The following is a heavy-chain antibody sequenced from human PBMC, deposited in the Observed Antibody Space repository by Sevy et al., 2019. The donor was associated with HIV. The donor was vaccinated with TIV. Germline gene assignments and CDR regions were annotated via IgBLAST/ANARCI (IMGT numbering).Heavy chain of an antibody. CDR3: ARDRDCSGGRCYSGWFDP. D-gene: IGHD2-15*01. CDR2: IKEDGSEK. CDR1: GFTFSDYW. Sequence: GGSLRLSCAASGFTFSDYWMTWVRQAPGKGLEWVANIKEDGSEKYYVDSVKGRFTVSRDNAKNSLYLQMNSLRVEDTVDCYCARDRDCSGGRCYSGWFDPWGQGTLVTVSS. V-gene: IGHV3-7*01. J-gene: IGHJ5*02.